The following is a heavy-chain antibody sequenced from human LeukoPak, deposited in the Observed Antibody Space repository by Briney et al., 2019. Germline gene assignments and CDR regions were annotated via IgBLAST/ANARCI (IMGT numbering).Heavy chain of an antibody. CDR2: ISYDGSNK. J-gene: IGHJ4*02. V-gene: IGHV3-30*04. D-gene: IGHD2-8*01. CDR3: ARDNGF. CDR1: GFTFSSYA. Sequence: GRSLRLSCAASGFTFSSYAMHWVRQAPGKGLEWVAVISYDGSNKYYADSVKGRFTISRDNAKNSVYLQMNSLRAEDTAVYYCARDNGFWGQGTLVTVSS.